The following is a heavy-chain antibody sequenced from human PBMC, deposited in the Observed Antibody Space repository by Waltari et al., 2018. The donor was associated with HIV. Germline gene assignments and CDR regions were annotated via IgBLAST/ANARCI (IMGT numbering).Heavy chain of an antibody. J-gene: IGHJ4*02. Sequence: VQLVESGGAVVRLGRSLSLSCEASGLLFSIYGRHWVRQAPGKGLEWVAVIWSDGSNKYYADSVKGRFTISRDNSKNTLYLQMNSLRAEDTAVYYCASAAGPFDNWGQGTLVTVSS. CDR2: IWSDGSNK. CDR1: GLLFSIYG. D-gene: IGHD6-13*01. V-gene: IGHV3-33*01. CDR3: ASAAGPFDN.